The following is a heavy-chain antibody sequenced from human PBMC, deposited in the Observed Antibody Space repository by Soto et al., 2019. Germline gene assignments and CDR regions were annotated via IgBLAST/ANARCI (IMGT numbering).Heavy chain of an antibody. CDR2: IYYSGST. V-gene: IGHV4-39*01. D-gene: IGHD6-6*01. Sequence: SLTCTVSGGSISSSSYYWGWIRQPPGKGLEWIGSIYYSGSTYYNPSLKSRVTISVDTSKNQFSLKLSSVTAADTAVYYCARHSIVPPRNWFDPWGQGTLVTVSS. CDR3: ARHSIVPPRNWFDP. CDR1: GGSISSSSYY. J-gene: IGHJ5*02.